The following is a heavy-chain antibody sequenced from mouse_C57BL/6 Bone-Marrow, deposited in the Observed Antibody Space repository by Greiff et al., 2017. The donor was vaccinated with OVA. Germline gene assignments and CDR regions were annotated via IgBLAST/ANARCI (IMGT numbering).Heavy chain of an antibody. J-gene: IGHJ1*03. CDR2: IDPSDSYT. V-gene: IGHV1-50*01. CDR3: ASNPLYYGSPFYWYFDV. D-gene: IGHD1-1*01. CDR1: GYTFTSYW. Sequence: QVQLQQPGAELVKPGASVKLSCKASGYTFTSYWMQWVKQRPGQGLEWIGEIDPSDSYTNYNQKFKGKATLTVDTSSSTAYMQLSSLTSEDSAVYYCASNPLYYGSPFYWYFDVWGTGTTVTVSS.